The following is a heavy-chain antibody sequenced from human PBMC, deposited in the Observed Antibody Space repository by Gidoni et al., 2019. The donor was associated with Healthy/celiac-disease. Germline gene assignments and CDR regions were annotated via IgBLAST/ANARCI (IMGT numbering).Heavy chain of an antibody. CDR2: IYYSGST. Sequence: QLQLQESGPGLVKPSETLSLTCTVSGGSISSRSYYWGWIRQPPGKGLEWIGSIYYSGSTYYNPSLKSRVTISVDTSKNQFSLKLSSVTAADTAVYYCARLYYYDSSGYQGVDYWGQGTLVTVSS. D-gene: IGHD3-22*01. J-gene: IGHJ4*02. CDR1: GGSISSRSYY. V-gene: IGHV4-39*01. CDR3: ARLYYYDSSGYQGVDY.